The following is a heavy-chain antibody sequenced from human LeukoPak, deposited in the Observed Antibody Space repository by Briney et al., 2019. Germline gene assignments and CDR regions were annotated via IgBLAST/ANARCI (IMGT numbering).Heavy chain of an antibody. CDR3: AKDVEVFYVLTDFSPYGMDV. V-gene: IGHV3-33*03. CDR1: GFTFSSYG. Sequence: GGYLRLSCEAPGFTFSSYGMHWVRQDPGKGLEWVAVIWYDGSNKYYADSVRGRFTISRDKSKKTLYLQMNSLRAEDTAIYYCAKDVEVFYVLTDFSPYGMDVWGQGTTVTVSS. CDR2: IWYDGSNK. J-gene: IGHJ6*02. D-gene: IGHD2/OR15-2a*01.